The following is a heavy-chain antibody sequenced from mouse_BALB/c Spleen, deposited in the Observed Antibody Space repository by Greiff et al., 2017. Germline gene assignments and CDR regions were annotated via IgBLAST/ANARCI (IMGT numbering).Heavy chain of an antibody. CDR1: GFTFSSFG. CDR3: ARDWKYYFDY. CDR2: ISSGSSTI. Sequence: EVNVVESGGGLVQPGGSRKLSCAASGFTFSSFGMHWVRQAPEKGLEWVAYISSGSSTIYYADTVKGRFTISRDNPKNTLFLQMTSLRSEDTAMYYCARDWKYYFDYWGQGTTLTVSS. J-gene: IGHJ2*01. V-gene: IGHV5-17*02.